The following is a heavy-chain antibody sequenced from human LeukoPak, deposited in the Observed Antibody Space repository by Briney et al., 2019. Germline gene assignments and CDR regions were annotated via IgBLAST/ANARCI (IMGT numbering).Heavy chain of an antibody. J-gene: IGHJ4*02. D-gene: IGHD5-12*01. CDR1: GFTFSSYW. V-gene: IGHV3-74*01. CDR3: AREGDSGYVELDS. Sequence: GGSLRLSCAASGFTFSSYWMHWVRQAPGKGLVWVSRINSDGSSTSYADSVKGRFTISRDNAKNTLYLQMNSLRAEDTAVYYCAREGDSGYVELDSWGQGTLVTVSS. CDR2: INSDGSST.